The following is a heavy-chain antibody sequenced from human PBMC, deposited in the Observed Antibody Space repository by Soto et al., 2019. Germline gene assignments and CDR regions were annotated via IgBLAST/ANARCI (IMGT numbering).Heavy chain of an antibody. J-gene: IGHJ4*02. D-gene: IGHD5-18*01. CDR2: ISYDGSNK. CDR3: AKAYKLTDTAMLY. V-gene: IGHV3-30*18. CDR1: GFTFSTYG. Sequence: QVQLVESGGGVVQPGRSLGLSCAASGFTFSTYGMHWVRQAPGKGLEWVAVISYDGSNKYYADSVKGRFTISRDNSKNTLYLQMNSLRAEDTAVYYCAKAYKLTDTAMLYWGQGTLVTVSS.